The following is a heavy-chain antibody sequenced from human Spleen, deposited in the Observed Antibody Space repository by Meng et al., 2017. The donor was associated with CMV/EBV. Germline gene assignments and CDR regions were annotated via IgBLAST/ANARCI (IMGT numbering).Heavy chain of an antibody. V-gene: IGHV3-30*02. CDR1: GFTFSSYG. Sequence: GESLKISCAASGFTFSSYGMHWVRQAPGKGLEWVAFIRYDGSNKYYADSVKGRFTISRDNSKNTLYLQMNSLRAEDTAVYYCARVGYSNAPAHYYYGLDVWGQGTTVTVSS. D-gene: IGHD6-13*01. CDR2: IRYDGSNK. CDR3: ARVGYSNAPAHYYYGLDV. J-gene: IGHJ6*02.